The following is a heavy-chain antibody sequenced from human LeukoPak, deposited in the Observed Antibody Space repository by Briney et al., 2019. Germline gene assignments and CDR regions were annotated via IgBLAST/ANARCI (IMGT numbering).Heavy chain of an antibody. CDR3: ARGVNSGYFDY. CDR1: GGSISSYY. D-gene: IGHD1-26*01. J-gene: IGHJ4*02. Sequence: PSGTLSLTCTVSGGSISSYYWTWIRQPPGKGLEWIGYIDDSGSTNYQPSPQSRVTISLDTSKNQFSLKLTTVTAADAAVYFCARGVNSGYFDYCGQGTLVTDSS. V-gene: IGHV4-59*01. CDR2: IDDSGST.